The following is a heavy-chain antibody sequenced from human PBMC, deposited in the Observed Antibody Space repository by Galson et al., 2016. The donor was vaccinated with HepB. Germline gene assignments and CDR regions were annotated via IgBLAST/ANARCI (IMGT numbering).Heavy chain of an antibody. Sequence: SLRLSCAASGFTFSNYGMHWVRRAPGKGLEWVAVLWYDGSNKYYADSVKGRSTISRDNSKNTVYLQMNSLRAEDTAMYYCARELDDSWFDPWGQGTLVIVSS. CDR3: ARELDDSWFDP. V-gene: IGHV3-33*01. CDR1: GFTFSNYG. CDR2: LWYDGSNK. J-gene: IGHJ5*02.